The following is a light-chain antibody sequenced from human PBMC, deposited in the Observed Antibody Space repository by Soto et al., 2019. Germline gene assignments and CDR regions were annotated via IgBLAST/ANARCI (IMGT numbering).Light chain of an antibody. CDR2: EDD. Sequence: NFMLTQPHSVSESPGKTVTIACTGRSGSIASNYVQWYQQRPGSAPTTVIYEDDQRPSGVPDRFSGSIDSSSNSASLTISGLKTEDDADYYCQSYDSYSVVFGGGTKLTVL. V-gene: IGLV6-57*02. CDR3: QSYDSYSVV. CDR1: SGSIASNY. J-gene: IGLJ2*01.